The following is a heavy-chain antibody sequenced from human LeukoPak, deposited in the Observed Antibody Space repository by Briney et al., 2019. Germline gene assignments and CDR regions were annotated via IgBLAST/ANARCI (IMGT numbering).Heavy chain of an antibody. CDR1: GFTVSNNY. CDR2: TYSGGST. Sequence: GGSLRLSCAASGFTVSNNYMSWVRQAPGKGLEWVSVTYSGGSTYYADSVKGRFTISRDSSKNTLYLQMNSLRAEDTAVYYCATSRGRGALDLWGQGTMVTVSS. J-gene: IGHJ3*01. CDR3: ATSRGRGALDL. V-gene: IGHV3-53*01.